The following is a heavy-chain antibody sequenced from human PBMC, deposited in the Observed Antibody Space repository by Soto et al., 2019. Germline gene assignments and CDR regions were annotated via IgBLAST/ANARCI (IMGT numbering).Heavy chain of an antibody. CDR1: GYSISSGYY. D-gene: IGHD3-3*01. J-gene: IGHJ5*02. Sequence: PSEPLSLTCAVSGYSISSGYYWGWIRQPPGKGLEWIGSIYHSGSTYYNPSLKSRVTISVDTSKNQFSLKLSSVTAADTAVYYCARYYDFWSGYDRFDPWGQGTLVTVS. V-gene: IGHV4-38-2*01. CDR3: ARYYDFWSGYDRFDP. CDR2: IYHSGST.